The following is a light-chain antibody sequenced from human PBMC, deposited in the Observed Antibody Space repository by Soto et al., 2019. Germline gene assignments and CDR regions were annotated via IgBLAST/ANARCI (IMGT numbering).Light chain of an antibody. V-gene: IGLV2-11*01. CDR3: QTYDTFNV. CDR2: DVS. Sequence: QSALTQPRSVSGSPGQSVTISCTGASSDVGGYNYVSWYQQHPGKAPKLMIYDVSKRPSGVPDRFSGSKSGNTASLTISGLQTEDEADYYCQTYDTFNVFGTGTKVTVL. CDR1: SSDVGGYNY. J-gene: IGLJ1*01.